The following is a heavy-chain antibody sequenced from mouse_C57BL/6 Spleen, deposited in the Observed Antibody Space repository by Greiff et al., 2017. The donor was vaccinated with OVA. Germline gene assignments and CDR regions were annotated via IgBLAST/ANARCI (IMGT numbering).Heavy chain of an antibody. V-gene: IGHV1-15*01. CDR3: TRGEEGFAY. CDR1: GYTFTDYE. Sequence: LQESGAELVRPGASVTLSCKASGYTFTDYEMHWVKQTPVHGLEWIGAIDPETGGTAYNQKFKGKAILTADKSSSTAYMELRSLTSEDSAVYYCTRGEEGFAYWGQGTLVTVSA. CDR2: IDPETGGT. J-gene: IGHJ3*01.